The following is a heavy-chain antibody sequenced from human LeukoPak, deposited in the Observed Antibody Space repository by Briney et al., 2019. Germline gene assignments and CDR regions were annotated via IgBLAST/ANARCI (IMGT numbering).Heavy chain of an antibody. V-gene: IGHV3-43*01. Sequence: PGGSLRLSCAASGFTFDDYTMYWVRQAPGKGLEWVSLINWNGDTTYYADSVKGRFTTSRDNSKNSLYLQMNSLRTDDTALYFCAKLAGAHSRYYYMDVWGKGTTVTVSS. J-gene: IGHJ6*03. CDR3: AKLAGAHSRYYYMDV. CDR2: INWNGDTT. CDR1: GFTFDDYT. D-gene: IGHD2-15*01.